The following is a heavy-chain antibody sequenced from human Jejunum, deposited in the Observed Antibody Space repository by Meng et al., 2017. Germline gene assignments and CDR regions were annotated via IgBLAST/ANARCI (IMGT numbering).Heavy chain of an antibody. V-gene: IGHV3-15*01. J-gene: IGHJ4*02. Sequence: GGSLRLSCAASGFSLSNKWMSWVRQAPGKWPEWVGRIKQKTEGGPTDYAAPVKGRFTIPRDDSKNTLYLHMNSLRIEDTAVYFCTTDRHYDILTGYYEGRQFDSWGQGTLVTVSS. CDR2: IKQKTEGGPT. CDR1: GFSLSNKW. CDR3: TTDRHYDILTGYYEGRQFDS. D-gene: IGHD3-9*01.